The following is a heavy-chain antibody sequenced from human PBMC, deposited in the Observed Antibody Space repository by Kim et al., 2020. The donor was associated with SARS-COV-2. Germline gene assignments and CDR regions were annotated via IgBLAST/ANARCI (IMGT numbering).Heavy chain of an antibody. D-gene: IGHD2-15*01. CDR3: ARHGGECSRETCSSHWFGP. CDR2: MYYSANT. J-gene: IGHJ5*02. V-gene: IGHV4-39*01. Sequence: SETLSLTCSVSGGSFTRSSFYWAWIRQPPGMGLEWIGSMYYSANTYYNPSLESRVTMSVDTSKNTFSLNLTSVTAADAGVYYCARHGGECSRETCSSHWFGPWGQGTLVTVSS. CDR1: GGSFTRSSFY.